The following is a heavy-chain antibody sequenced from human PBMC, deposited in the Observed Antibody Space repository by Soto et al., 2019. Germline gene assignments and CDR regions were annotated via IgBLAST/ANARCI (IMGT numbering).Heavy chain of an antibody. J-gene: IGHJ4*02. CDR1: GFSLTTSGVA. CDR3: AHRPTSTDDFYFDY. CDR2: FYWNDDK. D-gene: IGHD2-21*02. Sequence: QITLTESVPTLVTPTQTLTLTCSCSGFSLTTSGVAVGWFRQPPGKAPEWLALFYWNDDKRYSPSLRSRLTVTGDSAKNQVVLTLANVDPVDSGTYYCAHRPTSTDDFYFDYWGQGTLVTVSS. V-gene: IGHV2-5*01.